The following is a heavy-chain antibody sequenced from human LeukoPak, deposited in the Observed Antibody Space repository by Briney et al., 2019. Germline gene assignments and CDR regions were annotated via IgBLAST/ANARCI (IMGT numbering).Heavy chain of an antibody. CDR1: GGSISSYY. CDR2: IYYSGST. CDR3: VGGYCTNGVCPYRASLYYGMDV. D-gene: IGHD2-8*01. Sequence: SETLSLTCTVSGGSISSYYWSWIRQPPGKRLEWIGYIYYSGSTNYNPSLKSRVTISVDTSKDQFSLKLSSVTAADTAVYYCVGGYCTNGVCPYRASLYYGMDVWGQGTTVTVSS. V-gene: IGHV4-59*08. J-gene: IGHJ6*02.